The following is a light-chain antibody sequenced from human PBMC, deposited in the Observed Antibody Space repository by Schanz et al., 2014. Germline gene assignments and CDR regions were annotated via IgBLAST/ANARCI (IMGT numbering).Light chain of an antibody. CDR1: QGISSY. J-gene: IGKJ4*01. Sequence: AIRITQSPSSLSASTGDRVTITCRASQGISSYLAWYQQKPGKAPKLLIYAASTLQSGVPSRFSGSGSGTDFTLTIRSLQPEDFATYYCQQSYSTPPTFGGGTKVELK. V-gene: IGKV1-8*01. CDR2: AAS. CDR3: QQSYSTPPT.